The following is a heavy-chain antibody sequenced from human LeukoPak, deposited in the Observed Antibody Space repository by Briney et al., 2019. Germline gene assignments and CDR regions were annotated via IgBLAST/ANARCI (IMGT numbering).Heavy chain of an antibody. D-gene: IGHD3-22*01. CDR3: ARDLFITMIVVVTKDAFDI. V-gene: IGHV1-2*06. CDR1: GYTFTGYY. J-gene: IGHJ3*02. CDR2: INPNSGGT. Sequence: ASVTLSCKASGYTFTGYYMHWVRQAPGQGLELMGRINPNSGGTNYAQKFQGRVTMTRDTSISTAYMELSRLRSDDTAVYYCARDLFITMIVVVTKDAFDIWGQGTMVTVSS.